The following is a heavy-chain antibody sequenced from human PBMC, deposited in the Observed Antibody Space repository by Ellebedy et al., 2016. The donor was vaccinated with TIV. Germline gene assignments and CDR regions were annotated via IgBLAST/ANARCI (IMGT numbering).Heavy chain of an antibody. CDR3: ARGGIIWGSYRYIGWFDP. D-gene: IGHD3-16*02. Sequence: SETLSLTXAVYGGSFSGYYWSWIRQPPGKGLEWIGEINHSGSTNYNPSLKSRVTISVDTSKNQFSLKLSSVTAADTAVYYCARGGIIWGSYRYIGWFDPWGQGTLVTVSS. CDR2: INHSGST. CDR1: GGSFSGYY. J-gene: IGHJ5*02. V-gene: IGHV4-34*01.